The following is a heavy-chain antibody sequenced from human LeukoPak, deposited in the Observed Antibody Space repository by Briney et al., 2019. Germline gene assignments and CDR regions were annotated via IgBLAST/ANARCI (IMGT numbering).Heavy chain of an antibody. CDR3: AKRGAEVGATVAPGDY. CDR2: ISAYNGNT. Sequence: ASVKVSCKASGGTFSNYAVSWVRQAPGQGLEWMGWISAYNGNTNYAQKLQGRVTMTTDTSTSTAYMELRSLRSDDTAVYYCAKRGAEVGATVAPGDYWGQGTLVTVSS. V-gene: IGHV1-18*01. J-gene: IGHJ4*02. D-gene: IGHD1-26*01. CDR1: GGTFSNYA.